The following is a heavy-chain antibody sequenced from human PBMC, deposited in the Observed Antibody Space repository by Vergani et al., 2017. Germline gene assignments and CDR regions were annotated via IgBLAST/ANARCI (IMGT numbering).Heavy chain of an antibody. CDR1: GFDFSSYI. V-gene: IGHV3-48*01. Sequence: QLVESGGGWVQPGGSLRLSCVVSGFDFSSYIMNWVRQATGKGLEWVSFVSTGTKSQSYAESVKGRFTISRDSAKNSLYLQMDSLRAEDTAVYYCARDYSSTSGRAFDFWGQGTKVTVSS. CDR3: ARDYSSTSGRAFDF. CDR2: VSTGTKSQ. J-gene: IGHJ3*01. D-gene: IGHD2-2*01.